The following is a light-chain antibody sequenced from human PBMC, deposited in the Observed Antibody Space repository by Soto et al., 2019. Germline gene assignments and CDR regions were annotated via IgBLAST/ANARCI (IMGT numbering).Light chain of an antibody. J-gene: IGLJ7*01. V-gene: IGLV4-69*02. CDR3: QTWGTGIRV. Sequence: QSVLTQSPSASASLGASVKLTCTLSSGHSTYGIAWHQQQPEKGPRYLMKVNTDGTHNRGDGIPDRFSGSSSGAERYLIISSLQSEDEGDYYCQTWGTGIRVFGGGTQLTVL. CDR1: SGHSTYG. CDR2: VNTDGTH.